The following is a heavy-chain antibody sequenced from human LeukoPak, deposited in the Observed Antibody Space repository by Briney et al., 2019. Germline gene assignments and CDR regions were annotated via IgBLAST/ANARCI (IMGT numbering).Heavy chain of an antibody. Sequence: PGGSLRLSCAASGFTFSSYGMHWVRQAPGKGLEWVAVIWYDGSNKYYADSVKGRFTISRDNSKNTLYLQMNSLRAEDTAVYYCARDSEAITMILDYWGQGTLVTVSS. CDR2: IWYDGSNK. V-gene: IGHV3-33*01. CDR1: GFTFSSYG. J-gene: IGHJ4*02. CDR3: ARDSEAITMILDY. D-gene: IGHD3-22*01.